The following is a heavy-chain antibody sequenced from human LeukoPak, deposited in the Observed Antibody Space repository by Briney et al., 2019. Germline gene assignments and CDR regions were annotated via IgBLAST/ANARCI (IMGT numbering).Heavy chain of an antibody. J-gene: IGHJ6*03. Sequence: ASVKVSRKASGYTFTGYYMHWVRQAPGQGLEWMGWINPNSGGTNYAQKFQGRVTMTRDTSISTAYMELSRLRSDDTAVYYCARARTFSSSWYFYYMDVWGKGTTVTVSS. CDR2: INPNSGGT. CDR3: ARARTFSSSWYFYYMDV. V-gene: IGHV1-2*02. D-gene: IGHD6-13*01. CDR1: GYTFTGYY.